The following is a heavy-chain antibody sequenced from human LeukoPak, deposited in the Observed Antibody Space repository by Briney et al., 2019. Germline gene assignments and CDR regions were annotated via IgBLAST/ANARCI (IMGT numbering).Heavy chain of an antibody. J-gene: IGHJ4*02. CDR2: INHSGST. CDR3: ARHDRGFGESIDY. Sequence: SETLSLTCAVYGGSFSGYYWSWIRQPPGKGLEWIGEINHSGSTNYNPSLKSRVTISVDTSKNQSSLKLSSVTAADTAVYYCARHDRGFGESIDYWGQGTLVTVSS. V-gene: IGHV4-34*01. D-gene: IGHD3-10*01. CDR1: GGSFSGYY.